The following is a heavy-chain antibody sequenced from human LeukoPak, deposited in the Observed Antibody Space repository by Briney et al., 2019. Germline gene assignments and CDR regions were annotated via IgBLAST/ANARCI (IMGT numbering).Heavy chain of an antibody. V-gene: IGHV4-59*01. CDR3: ATETWQQLGSDAFDI. CDR2: IYYNGNT. CDR1: DGSISSYY. J-gene: IGHJ3*02. Sequence: SETLSLTCTVSDGSISSYYWSWIRQPPGKGLEWIGYIYYNGNTNYNPSLKSRVTISIDTSKNQFSLRLSSVTAADTAVYYCATETWQQLGSDAFDIWGQGTMVTVSS. D-gene: IGHD6-13*01.